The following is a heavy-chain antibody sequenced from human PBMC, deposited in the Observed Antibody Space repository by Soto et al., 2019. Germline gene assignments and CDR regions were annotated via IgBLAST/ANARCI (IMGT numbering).Heavy chain of an antibody. CDR1: GFRFSGFA. J-gene: IGHJ4*02. CDR3: PRDLGGYVHLWDKSNY. CDR2: ISFDGSEK. V-gene: IGHV3-30*04. Sequence: QVQLVESGAGVVQPGASLRLSCAASGFRFSGFAMHWVRQAPGKGLEWVAVISFDGSEKFYVDSVKGRFSISRDDFHSTVFLQMDSLRPEDTGVYYCPRDLGGYVHLWDKSNYWGQGTLVNVSS. D-gene: IGHD5-12*01.